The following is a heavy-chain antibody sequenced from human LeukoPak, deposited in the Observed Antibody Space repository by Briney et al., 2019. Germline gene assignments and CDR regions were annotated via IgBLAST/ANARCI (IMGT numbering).Heavy chain of an antibody. V-gene: IGHV1-18*01. CDR1: VYRFTTDG. Sequence: PLKGSPTTSVYRFTTDGITSGRQAPGQGLEWMGWISSYNGNTNYAQKLQGRVTMTSDTTTPTAYMELSCLRSDDTAVYYWARDSTTFGVVLPQDNGMDVWGHGNTVSVSS. CDR3: ARDSTTFGVVLPQDNGMDV. J-gene: IGHJ6*02. D-gene: IGHD3-3*01. CDR2: ISSYNGNT.